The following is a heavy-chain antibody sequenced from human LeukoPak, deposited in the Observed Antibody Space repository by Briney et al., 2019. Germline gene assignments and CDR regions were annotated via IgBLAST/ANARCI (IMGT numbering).Heavy chain of an antibody. D-gene: IGHD2-15*01. CDR3: ARENDMGYCSGGRCYKGYNAMDV. V-gene: IGHV3-53*01. J-gene: IGHJ6*02. CDR1: GFTVSSNY. Sequence: GGSLRPSCAASGFTVSSNYMSWVRQAPGKGLEWVSVIFSGGSTYYADSVKGRFTISRDNSKNTLYLQMNSLRAEDTAVYYCARENDMGYCSGGRCYKGYNAMDVWGQGTTVTVSS. CDR2: IFSGGST.